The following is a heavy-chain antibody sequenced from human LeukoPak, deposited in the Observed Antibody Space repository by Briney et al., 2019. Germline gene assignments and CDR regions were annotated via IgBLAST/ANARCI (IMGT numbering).Heavy chain of an antibody. V-gene: IGHV3-30*04. Sequence: PGRSLRLSCAASGFTFSSYAMHWVRQAPGKGLEWVAVISYGGSNKYYADSVKGRFTISRDNSKNTLYLQMNSLRAEDTAVYYCARAANAFDIWGQGTMVTVSS. CDR2: ISYGGSNK. J-gene: IGHJ3*02. CDR3: ARAANAFDI. CDR1: GFTFSSYA.